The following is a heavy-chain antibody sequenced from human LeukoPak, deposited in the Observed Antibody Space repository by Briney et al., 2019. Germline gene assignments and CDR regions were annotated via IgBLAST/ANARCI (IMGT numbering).Heavy chain of an antibody. V-gene: IGHV3-21*01. D-gene: IGHD6-13*01. J-gene: IGHJ4*02. CDR3: ARDPHSSSWYGPYFDY. Sequence: GGSLRLSCAASGFTFSSYSMNWVRQAPGKGLEWISSISSSSSYIYYADSVKGRFTISRDNAKNSLYLQMNSLRAEDTAVYYCARDPHSSSWYGPYFDYWGQGTLVTVSS. CDR1: GFTFSSYS. CDR2: ISSSSSYI.